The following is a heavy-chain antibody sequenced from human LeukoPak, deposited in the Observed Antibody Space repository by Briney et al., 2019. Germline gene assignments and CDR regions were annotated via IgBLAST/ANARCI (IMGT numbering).Heavy chain of an antibody. Sequence: GGSLRLSCAASGFTFSTYTMTWVRQAPGKGLECISYISSSIRTIYYADSVKGRFTISRDNAKNPLYLQMNGLRAEDTAVYYCARKGAVAGTLDYWGQGTLVTVSS. D-gene: IGHD6-19*01. CDR2: ISSSIRTI. V-gene: IGHV3-48*01. CDR3: ARKGAVAGTLDY. J-gene: IGHJ4*02. CDR1: GFTFSTYT.